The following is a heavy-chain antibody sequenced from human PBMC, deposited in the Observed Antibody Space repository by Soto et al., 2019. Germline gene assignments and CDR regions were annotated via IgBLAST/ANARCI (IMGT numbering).Heavy chain of an antibody. D-gene: IGHD1-26*01. CDR3: ARHPLRRYSGSSIDY. J-gene: IGHJ4*02. CDR2: ISYDGSNK. V-gene: IGHV3-30-3*01. Sequence: QVQLVESGGGVVQPGRSLRLSCAASGVTFSSYAMHWVRQAPGKGLEWVAVISYDGSNKYYADSVKGRFTISRDNSTNTLYLQMDSLRAEDTAVYYCARHPLRRYSGSSIDYWGQGTLVTVSS. CDR1: GVTFSSYA.